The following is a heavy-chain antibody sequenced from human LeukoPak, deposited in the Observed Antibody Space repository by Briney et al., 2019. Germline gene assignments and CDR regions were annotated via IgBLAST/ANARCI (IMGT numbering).Heavy chain of an antibody. CDR1: GFTSSSSG. V-gene: IGHV3-33*01. CDR3: ARDRLDTAMVELDV. D-gene: IGHD5-18*01. Sequence: GGSLRLSCAASGFTSSSSGMHWVRQAPGKGLEWVAVVWYDGSSKYYADSVKGRLTISRDNSKNTLYLQMNSLRAEDTAVYYCARDRLDTAMVELDVWGQGTTVTVSS. J-gene: IGHJ6*02. CDR2: VWYDGSSK.